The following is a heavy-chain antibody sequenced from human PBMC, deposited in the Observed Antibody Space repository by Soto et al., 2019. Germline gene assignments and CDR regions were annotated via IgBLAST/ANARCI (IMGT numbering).Heavy chain of an antibody. Sequence: QVQLQESGPGLVKPSQTLSLTCTVSGGSISSGGYYWSWIRKHPGKGLVWIGYIYNSGSTYDNPSLESQVNISVDKSKNQFSLKLSSVTAADKAVYYCAREDCSGVRGEGIFDYWGQGPLVTVSS. V-gene: IGHV4-31*01. CDR3: AREDCSGVRGEGIFDY. D-gene: IGHD2-15*01. CDR2: IYNSGST. J-gene: IGHJ4*02. CDR1: GGSISSGGYY.